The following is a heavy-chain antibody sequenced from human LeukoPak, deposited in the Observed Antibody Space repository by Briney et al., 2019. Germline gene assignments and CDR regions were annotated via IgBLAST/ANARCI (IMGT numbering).Heavy chain of an antibody. CDR2: IYYSGST. Sequence: SETLSLTCTVSGGSISSYYWSWIRQPPGKGLEWIGYIYYSGSTNYNPSLKGRVTISVDTSKNQFSLKLSSVTAADTAVYYCASMPLGYCSSTSCYGGYWGQGTLVTVSS. CDR3: ASMPLGYCSSTSCYGGY. J-gene: IGHJ4*02. D-gene: IGHD2-2*01. CDR1: GGSISSYY. V-gene: IGHV4-59*12.